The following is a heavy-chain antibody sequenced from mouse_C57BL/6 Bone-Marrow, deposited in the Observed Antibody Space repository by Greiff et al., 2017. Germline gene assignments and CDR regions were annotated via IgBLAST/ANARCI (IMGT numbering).Heavy chain of an antibody. Sequence: QVQLQQPGAELVKPGASVKLSCKASGYTFTSYWMHWVKQRPGQGLEWIGMIHPDSGSTNYNEKFKSKATLTVDKSSSTAYMQRSSLTSEDAAVYYCARWGNPRSGYFDVWGTGTTVTVSS. CDR2: IHPDSGST. J-gene: IGHJ1*03. CDR1: GYTFTSYW. CDR3: ARWGNPRSGYFDV. V-gene: IGHV1-64*01. D-gene: IGHD2-1*01.